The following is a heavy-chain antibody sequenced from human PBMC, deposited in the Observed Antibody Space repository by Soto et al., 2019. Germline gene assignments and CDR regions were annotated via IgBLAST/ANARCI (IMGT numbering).Heavy chain of an antibody. CDR3: AKDHGIGKQLVLSYYFDY. V-gene: IGHV3-30*18. CDR2: ISYDGSNK. CDR1: GFTFSSYG. Sequence: GGSLRLSCADSGFTFSSYGMHWVRQAPGKGLEWVAVISYDGSNKYYADSVKGRFTISRDNSKNTLYLQMNCLRAEDTAVYYCAKDHGIGKQLVLSYYFDYWGQGTLVTVSS. J-gene: IGHJ4*02. D-gene: IGHD6-6*01.